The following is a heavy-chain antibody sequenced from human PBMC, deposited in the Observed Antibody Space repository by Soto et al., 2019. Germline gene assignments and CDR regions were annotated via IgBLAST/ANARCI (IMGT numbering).Heavy chain of an antibody. CDR1: GGSFSGYY. Sequence: QVQLQQWGAGLLKASETLSLTCAVYGGSFSGYYWSWIRQPPGKGLEWIGEINHSGSTNYNPSLKSRVTISVDTSKNQFSLKLSSVTAADTAVYYCARGRKWLQLNYFDYWGQGTLVTVSS. V-gene: IGHV4-34*01. CDR3: ARGRKWLQLNYFDY. CDR2: INHSGST. J-gene: IGHJ4*02. D-gene: IGHD1-1*01.